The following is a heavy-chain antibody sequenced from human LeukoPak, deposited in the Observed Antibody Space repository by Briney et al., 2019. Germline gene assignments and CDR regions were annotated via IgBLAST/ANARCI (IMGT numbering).Heavy chain of an antibody. CDR3: ARDLTSWDGFFDTFAI. V-gene: IGHV4-31*03. J-gene: IGHJ3*02. CDR2: IYKSGST. D-gene: IGHD5-24*01. Sequence: SETLSLTCTVSGGSISSDGYHWNWIRQHPGKGLEWIGYIYKSGSTYYNPSLKSRPTISIDTSKSQFSLKLSSVTAADTAVYYCARDLTSWDGFFDTFAIWGPGTRVTVSS. CDR1: GGSISSDGYH.